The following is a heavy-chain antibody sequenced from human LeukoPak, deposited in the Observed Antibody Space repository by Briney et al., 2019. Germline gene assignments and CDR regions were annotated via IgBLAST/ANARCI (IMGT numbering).Heavy chain of an antibody. CDR2: ISYEGSNK. V-gene: IGHV3-30*01. J-gene: IGHJ4*02. CDR1: GFTFSSYA. Sequence: GGSLRLSCPPSGFTFSSYAMRWVRQAPGKGLEWVADISYEGSNKNYEDSVKGRFTVSRDNSKNTLYLKMNSLRAEDTAVYYCARAEVRYFDWLSTPFFDYWGQGTLVTVSS. CDR3: ARAEVRYFDWLSTPFFDY. D-gene: IGHD3-9*01.